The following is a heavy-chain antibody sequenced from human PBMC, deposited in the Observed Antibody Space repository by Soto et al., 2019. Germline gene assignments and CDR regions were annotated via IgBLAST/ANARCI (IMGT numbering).Heavy chain of an antibody. Sequence: QVQLQESGPGLVKPSQTLSLTCTVSGGSISSGGYYWSWIRQHPGKGLEWIGYIYYSGSTYYNPSLKSRVTISVETSKNQFSLKLSSVTAAATAVYYCARKGGIVGATAAEYWGQGTLVTVSS. CDR1: GGSISSGGYY. CDR3: ARKGGIVGATAAEY. V-gene: IGHV4-31*03. J-gene: IGHJ4*02. CDR2: IYYSGST. D-gene: IGHD1-26*01.